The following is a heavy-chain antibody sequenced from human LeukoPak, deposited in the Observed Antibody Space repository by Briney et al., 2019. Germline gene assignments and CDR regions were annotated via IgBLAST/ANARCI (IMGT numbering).Heavy chain of an antibody. D-gene: IGHD3-10*01. V-gene: IGHV4-61*02. J-gene: IGHJ4*02. CDR2: IYTSGST. Sequence: SETLSLTCTVSGGSISSGSYYWSWIRQPAGKGLEWIGRIYTSGSTNYNPSLESRVTISVDTSKNQFSLKLSSVTAADTAVYYCARGHYYGSGRLDYWGQGTLVTVSS. CDR1: GGSISSGSYY. CDR3: ARGHYYGSGRLDY.